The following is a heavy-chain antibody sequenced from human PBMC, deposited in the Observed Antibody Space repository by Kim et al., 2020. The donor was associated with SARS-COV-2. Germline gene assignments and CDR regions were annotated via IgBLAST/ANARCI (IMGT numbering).Heavy chain of an antibody. CDR1: GFTFGDFT. Sequence: GGSLRLSCRTSGFTFGDFTVSWVRQAPGRGLEWVGFIRKEAFAGTTEYAASVKGRFTISRDDDKNIVYLQMNSLKTEDTAMYYCARDGDNGWALLDYWGQGTLVTVSS. CDR3: ARDGDNGWALLDY. CDR2: IRKEAFAGTT. J-gene: IGHJ4*02. V-gene: IGHV3-49*04. D-gene: IGHD7-27*01.